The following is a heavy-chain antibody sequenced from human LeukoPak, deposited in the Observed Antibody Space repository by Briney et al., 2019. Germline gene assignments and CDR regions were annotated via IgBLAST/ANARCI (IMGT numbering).Heavy chain of an antibody. V-gene: IGHV1-18*01. Sequence: ASVKVSCTASGYTFTSYGISWVRQAPGQGLEWMGWISAYNGNTNYAQKLQGRVTMTTDTSTSTAYMELRSLRSDDTAVYYCAADVDTAMGFDYWGQGTLVTVSS. D-gene: IGHD5-18*01. CDR3: AADVDTAMGFDY. J-gene: IGHJ4*02. CDR1: GYTFTSYG. CDR2: ISAYNGNT.